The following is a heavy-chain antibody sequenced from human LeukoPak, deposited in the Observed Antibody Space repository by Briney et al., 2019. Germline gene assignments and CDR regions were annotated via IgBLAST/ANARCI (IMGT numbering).Heavy chain of an antibody. Sequence: PSETLSLTCTVSGGSISSYYWSWIRQPRGKGLEWIGYIFYSGSTNYNPSLKSRVTISVDTSKNQFSLKLSSVTAADTAVYYCARLSVVPAAMQFYYYYHMDVWGKGTTVTVSS. CDR3: ARLSVVPAAMQFYYYYHMDV. J-gene: IGHJ6*03. D-gene: IGHD2-2*01. V-gene: IGHV4-59*08. CDR2: IFYSGST. CDR1: GGSISSYY.